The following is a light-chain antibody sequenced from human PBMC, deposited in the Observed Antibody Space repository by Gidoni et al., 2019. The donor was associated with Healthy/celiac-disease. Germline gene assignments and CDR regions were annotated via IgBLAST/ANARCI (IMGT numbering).Light chain of an antibody. CDR3: SSYTSSSVV. Sequence: QSALTQPASVSGSPGQSIIISCTGTSTAVGAYHYVSWYQQHPGKAPKLMIYEVSNRPSGVSNRFSGSKSGNTASLTISGLQAEDEADYYCSSYTSSSVVFGGGTRLTVL. V-gene: IGLV2-14*01. CDR1: STAVGAYHY. CDR2: EVS. J-gene: IGLJ2*01.